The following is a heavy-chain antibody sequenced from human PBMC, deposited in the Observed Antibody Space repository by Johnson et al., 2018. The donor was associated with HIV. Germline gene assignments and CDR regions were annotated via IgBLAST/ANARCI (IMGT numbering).Heavy chain of an antibody. CDR1: GFTFSSYG. J-gene: IGHJ3*02. V-gene: IGHV3-15*01. Sequence: VQLVESGGDVVQPGGSLRLSCAASGFTFSSYGMHWVRQAPGKGLEWVGRLKSRADGGTTDYAVSVKDRFTILRDDSKNTLYLQMSSLRTEDAGVYYCTTEGDAFDIWGQGTMVTVSS. CDR2: LKSRADGGTT. CDR3: TTEGDAFDI.